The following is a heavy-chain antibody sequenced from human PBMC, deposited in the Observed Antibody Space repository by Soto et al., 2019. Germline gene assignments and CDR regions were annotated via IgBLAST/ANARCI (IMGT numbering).Heavy chain of an antibody. CDR3: ASGHDAYKVRY. D-gene: IGHD1-1*01. V-gene: IGHV4-30-2*05. J-gene: IGHJ4*02. CDR2: IYHTGNT. CDR1: GGSISSGGYS. Sequence: PSETLSLTCAVSGGSISSGGYSWSWIRQPPGKGLEWIGYIYHTGNTYYNPSLKSRPTISIDTSENQFSLKLTSVTAADTAVYFCASGHDAYKVRYWGQGTLVTVSS.